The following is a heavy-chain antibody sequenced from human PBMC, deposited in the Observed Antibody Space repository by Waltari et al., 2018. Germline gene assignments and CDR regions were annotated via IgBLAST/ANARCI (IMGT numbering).Heavy chain of an antibody. Sequence: QVQLQESGPALVKPSESLSLTCTVPGGSLSSYYWIWIRLPPGQGLEWIGSIDHSGSTNSTPPPSCPITMSVYTAKNQFSLRLSPVTAADTAVYFCARESDYYDNSGHHSYFDYWGQGALVTVSS. V-gene: IGHV4-59*01. CDR2: IDHSGST. D-gene: IGHD3-22*01. CDR1: GGSLSSYY. CDR3: ARESDYYDNSGHHSYFDY. J-gene: IGHJ4*02.